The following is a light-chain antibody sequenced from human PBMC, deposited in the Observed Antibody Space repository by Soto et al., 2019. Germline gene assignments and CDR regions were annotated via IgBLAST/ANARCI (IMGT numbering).Light chain of an antibody. CDR1: QSISSW. V-gene: IGKV1-5*03. CDR3: HRYNDTWT. J-gene: IGKJ1*01. CDR2: KAS. Sequence: QMTQSPYTLSASVGDRVTITCRASQSISSWLAWYQQKPGTAPKLLIYKASTLQSGVPSRFSGSGSGTEFTLTISSLQPDDSATYSCHRYNDTWTFGQGPKEGIK.